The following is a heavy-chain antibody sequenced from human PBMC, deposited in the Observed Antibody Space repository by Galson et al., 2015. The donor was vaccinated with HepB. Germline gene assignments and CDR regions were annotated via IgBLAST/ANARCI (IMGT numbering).Heavy chain of an antibody. Sequence: SLRLSCAASGFTFSSYAMSWVRQAPGKGLEWVSAISGSGSTTYYADSVKGRFTISRDNSKNTLYLQMNSLRAEDTAVYYCAKVRSSSWYFDYWGQGTLVTVSS. D-gene: IGHD2-2*01. J-gene: IGHJ4*02. V-gene: IGHV3-23*01. CDR2: ISGSGSTT. CDR3: AKVRSSSWYFDY. CDR1: GFTFSSYA.